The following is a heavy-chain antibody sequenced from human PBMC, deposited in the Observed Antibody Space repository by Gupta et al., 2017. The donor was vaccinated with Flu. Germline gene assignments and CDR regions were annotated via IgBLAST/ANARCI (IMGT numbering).Heavy chain of an antibody. CDR2: VRSTADGGTA. J-gene: IGHJ4*02. CDR1: GLHFHTAW. Sequence: EMQLVESGGGLVTPGGSLRLSGAATGLHFHTAWMNWVLQDPGKGLEWVGRVRSTADGGTADYAAPVKGRFTISRDDSKDTLFLQMNSLKTEDTAVYYCSTDLVGAVNGHFDSWGQGTLVTVSS. V-gene: IGHV3-15*01. CDR3: STDLVGAVNGHFDS. D-gene: IGHD1-26*01.